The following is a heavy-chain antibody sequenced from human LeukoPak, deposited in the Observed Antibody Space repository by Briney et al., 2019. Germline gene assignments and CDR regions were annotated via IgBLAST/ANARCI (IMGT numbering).Heavy chain of an antibody. CDR3: ASYSGLRLGELSLYLIDY. V-gene: IGHV1-2*02. D-gene: IGHD3-16*02. J-gene: IGHJ4*02. CDR1: GYTFTGYY. CDR2: INPNSGGT. Sequence: GASVKVSCKASGYTFTGYYMHWVRQAPGQGLEWMGWINPNSGGTNYAQKFQGRVTMTSDTSISTAYMELSRLRSDDTAVYYCASYSGLRLGELSLYLIDYWGQGTLVTVSS.